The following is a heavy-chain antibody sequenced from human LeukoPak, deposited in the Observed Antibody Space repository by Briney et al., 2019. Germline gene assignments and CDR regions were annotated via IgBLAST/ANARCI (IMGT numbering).Heavy chain of an antibody. CDR2: IYTSGST. D-gene: IGHD1-26*01. CDR1: GGSISSYY. V-gene: IGHV4-4*07. Sequence: SETLSLTCTVSGGSISSYYWSWIRQPAGKELEWIGRIYTSGSTNYNPSLKGRVTMSVDTSKNQFSLKLSSVIAADTAVYYCARDVGATRAFDIWGQGTMVTVSS. CDR3: ARDVGATRAFDI. J-gene: IGHJ3*02.